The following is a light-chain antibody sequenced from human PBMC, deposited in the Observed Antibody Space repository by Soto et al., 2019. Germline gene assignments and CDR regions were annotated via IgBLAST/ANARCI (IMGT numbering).Light chain of an antibody. CDR1: QSVSSN. Sequence: EIVMTQSPVTLSVSPGERATLSCWASQSVSSNFAWYQQKPGQAPRLLIYGASTRAAGIPARFGGSGSGTEFTLPISSLRSEDSAVYYCQQYNDWPYTFGQGTKLEIK. J-gene: IGKJ2*01. V-gene: IGKV3-15*01. CDR2: GAS. CDR3: QQYNDWPYT.